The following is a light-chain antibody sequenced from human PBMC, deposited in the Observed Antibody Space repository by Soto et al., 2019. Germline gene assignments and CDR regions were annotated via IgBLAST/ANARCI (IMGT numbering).Light chain of an antibody. CDR1: SSDVGGYNY. CDR2: EVS. CDR3: SSYGGSTNFV. Sequence: QSVLTQPPSASGSPGQSVTISCTGTSSDVGGYNYVSWYQQHPGKAPKLMIYEVSKRPSGVPYRFSGSKSGNTASLTVSGLQAEDEADYYCSSYGGSTNFVFGGRTKLTVL. V-gene: IGLV2-8*01. J-gene: IGLJ3*02.